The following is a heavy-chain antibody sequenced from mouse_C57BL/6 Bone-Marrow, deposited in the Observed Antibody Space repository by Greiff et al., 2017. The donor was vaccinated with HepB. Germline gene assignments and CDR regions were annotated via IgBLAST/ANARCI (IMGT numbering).Heavy chain of an antibody. D-gene: IGHD2-1*01. CDR1: GYSITSDY. V-gene: IGHV3-8*01. Sequence: EVMLVESGPGLAKPSQTLSFTCSVTGYSITSDYWNWIRKFPGNKLEYMGYISYSGSTYYNPSLKSRISITRDTSKNQYYLQLNSVTTEDTATYYCARYDGNFPYWYFDVWGTGTTVTVSS. CDR2: ISYSGST. CDR3: ARYDGNFPYWYFDV. J-gene: IGHJ1*03.